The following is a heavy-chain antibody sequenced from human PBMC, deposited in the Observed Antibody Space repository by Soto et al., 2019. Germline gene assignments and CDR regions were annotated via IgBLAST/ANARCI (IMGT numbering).Heavy chain of an antibody. D-gene: IGHD3-22*01. CDR2: IYPGDSDT. V-gene: IGHV5-51*01. CDR3: ARSPLGYYYDSSLYYYYGMDV. CDR1: GYSFTSYW. J-gene: IGHJ6*02. Sequence: GESLKISCKGSGYSFTSYWIGWVRQMPGKGLEWMGIIYPGDSDTRYSPSFQGQVTISADKSISTAYLQWSSLKASDTAMYYCARSPLGYYYDSSLYYYYGMDVWGQGTTVTV.